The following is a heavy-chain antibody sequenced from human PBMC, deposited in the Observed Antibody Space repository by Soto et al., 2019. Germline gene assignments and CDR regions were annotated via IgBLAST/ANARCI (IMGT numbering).Heavy chain of an antibody. J-gene: IGHJ6*02. CDR2: ITSGSSFI. D-gene: IGHD2-8*01. Sequence: GSLRLSCVGSAFTFSSYSLNWVRQAPGKGLEWVSSITSGSSFIDYADSVKGRFTISRDDAKNSLFLQMSSLRADDTAVYYCARSQRNGAMDVWGQGTTVTVSS. V-gene: IGHV3-21*01. CDR3: ARSQRNGAMDV. CDR1: AFTFSSYS.